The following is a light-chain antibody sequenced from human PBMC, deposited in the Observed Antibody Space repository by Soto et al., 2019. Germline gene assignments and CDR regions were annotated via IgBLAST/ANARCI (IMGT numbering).Light chain of an antibody. CDR2: AAS. CDR1: QSISSY. V-gene: IGKV1-39*01. Sequence: DIQMTQSPSSLSASVGDRVTITCRASQSISSYLNWYQQKPGKAPKFLICAASNLQSGVPSRFSGSGSGTDFTLTISSLQPEDFATYYCQQSYSTPETFGQGTKVDIK. J-gene: IGKJ1*01. CDR3: QQSYSTPET.